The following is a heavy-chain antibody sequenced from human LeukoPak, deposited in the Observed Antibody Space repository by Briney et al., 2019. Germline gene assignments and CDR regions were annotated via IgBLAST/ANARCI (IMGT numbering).Heavy chain of an antibody. CDR2: ISSSGSTI. CDR3: AKGLYSSSSGGLDY. CDR1: GFTFSDYY. V-gene: IGHV3-11*04. D-gene: IGHD6-6*01. Sequence: GGSLRLSCAASGFTFSDYYMSWIRQAPGKGLEWVSYISSSGSTIYYADSVKGRFTISRDNSKNTLYLQMNSLRAEDTAVYYCAKGLYSSSSGGLDYWGQGTLVTVSS. J-gene: IGHJ4*02.